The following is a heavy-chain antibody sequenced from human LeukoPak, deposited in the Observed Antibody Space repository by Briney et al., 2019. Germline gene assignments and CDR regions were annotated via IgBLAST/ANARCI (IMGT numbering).Heavy chain of an antibody. D-gene: IGHD5-24*01. CDR1: GGSISSSSYY. V-gene: IGHV4-39*07. Sequence: TSETLSLTCTVSGGSISSSSYYWGWIRQSAGKGLEWIGRIYAAETDFNPSLKSRLTMSIDTSKNQFSLKLRSVTAADTAVYYCARHQGWLQWEYWGQGTLVTVSS. J-gene: IGHJ4*02. CDR2: IYAAET. CDR3: ARHQGWLQWEY.